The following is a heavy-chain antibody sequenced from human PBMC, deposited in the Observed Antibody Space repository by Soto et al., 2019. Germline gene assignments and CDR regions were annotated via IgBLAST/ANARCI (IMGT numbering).Heavy chain of an antibody. J-gene: IGHJ6*02. Sequence: SEKVSCKASGGTFSSYYISWVRHAPGAGLEWMGGIIPIFGTATYSQKFQDRATITADKSTSIADMELSSLRSEDTVVYYCAREQYYYDSSGSSLDVWGQGTMVTVSS. V-gene: IGHV1-69*06. CDR1: GGTFSSYY. D-gene: IGHD3-22*01. CDR2: IIPIFGTA. CDR3: AREQYYYDSSGSSLDV.